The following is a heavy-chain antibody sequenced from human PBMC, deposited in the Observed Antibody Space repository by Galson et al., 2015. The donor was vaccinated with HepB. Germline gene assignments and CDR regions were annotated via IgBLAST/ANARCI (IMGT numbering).Heavy chain of an antibody. J-gene: IGHJ5*02. CDR1: GYTLTELS. CDR3: ATLRGHQSGYGSEHTWFDP. D-gene: IGHD3-22*01. V-gene: IGHV1-24*01. CDR2: FDPEDGET. Sequence: SVKVSCKGSGYTLTELSMHWVRQAPGKGPEWMGGFDPEDGETIYAQKFQGRVTMTEDTSTDTAYMALSSLRSEDTAVYYCATLRGHQSGYGSEHTWFDPWGQGTLVTVSS.